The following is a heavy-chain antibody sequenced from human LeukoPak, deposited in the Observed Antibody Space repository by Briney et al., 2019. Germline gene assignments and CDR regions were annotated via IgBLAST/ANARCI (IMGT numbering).Heavy chain of an antibody. Sequence: GGSLRLSCAASGFTFSSYAMSWVRQAPGKGLEWVSAISGSGGSTYYADSVKGRFTISRDNSKNTLYLQMNSLRAEDTAVYYCVKRAVIYSGYDLGDFDYWGQGTLVTVSS. CDR3: VKRAVIYSGYDLGDFDY. CDR1: GFTFSSYA. CDR2: ISGSGGST. V-gene: IGHV3-23*01. J-gene: IGHJ4*02. D-gene: IGHD5-12*01.